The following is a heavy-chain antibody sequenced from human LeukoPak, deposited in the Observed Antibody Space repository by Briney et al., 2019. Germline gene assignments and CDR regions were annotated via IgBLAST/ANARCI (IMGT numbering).Heavy chain of an antibody. Sequence: GGSLRLSCAASGFTFSSYGMSWVRQAPGKGLEWVSAISNSGANTYYAESVKGRFTIARDNSKNTLYLQMNSLGAEDTAVYYCGTRIHTTSYYDSWGQGTLVTVSS. CDR3: GTRIHTTSYYDS. CDR2: ISNSGANT. CDR1: GFTFSSYG. J-gene: IGHJ4*02. V-gene: IGHV3-23*01. D-gene: IGHD2/OR15-2a*01.